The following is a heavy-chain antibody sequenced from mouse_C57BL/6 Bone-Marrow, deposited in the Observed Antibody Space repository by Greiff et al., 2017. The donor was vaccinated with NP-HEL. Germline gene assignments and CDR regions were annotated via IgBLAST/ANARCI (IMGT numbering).Heavy chain of an antibody. J-gene: IGHJ4*01. Sequence: EVMLVESGGGLVQPGGSLKLSCAASGFTFSDYYMYWVRQTPEKRLEWVAYISNGGGSTYYPDTVKGRFTISRDNAKNTLYLQMSRLKSEETDMYYCGRQRSYDGYFYAMDYWGQGTSVTVSS. CDR3: GRQRSYDGYFYAMDY. D-gene: IGHD2-3*01. CDR1: GFTFSDYY. CDR2: ISNGGGST. V-gene: IGHV5-12*01.